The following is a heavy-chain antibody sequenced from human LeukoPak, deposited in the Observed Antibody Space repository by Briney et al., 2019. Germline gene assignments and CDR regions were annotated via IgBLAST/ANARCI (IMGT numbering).Heavy chain of an antibody. CDR3: AKGTTTLVVTKIDY. D-gene: IGHD4-23*01. CDR2: ISGSGGST. Sequence: GGSLRLSCAASGCTFSTYAMSWVRQAPGKGLEWVSVISGSGGSTYYADSVKGRFTISRDNSKNTLYLQMNSLRAEDTAVYYCAKGTTTLVVTKIDYWGQGTLVTVSS. V-gene: IGHV3-23*01. J-gene: IGHJ4*02. CDR1: GCTFSTYA.